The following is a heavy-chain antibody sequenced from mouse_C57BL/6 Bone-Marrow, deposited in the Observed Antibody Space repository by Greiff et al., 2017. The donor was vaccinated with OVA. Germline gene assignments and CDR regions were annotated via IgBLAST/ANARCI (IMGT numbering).Heavy chain of an antibody. CDR1: GYSITSGYY. D-gene: IGHD1-1*01. V-gene: IGHV3-6*01. CDR3: ARDGSSPLYAMDY. CDR2: ISYDGSN. Sequence: ESGPGLVKPSQSLSLTCSVTGYSITSGYYWNWIRQFPGNKLEWMGYISYDGSNNYNPSLKNRISITRDTSKNQFFLKLNSVTTEDTATYYCARDGSSPLYAMDYWGQGTSVTVSS. J-gene: IGHJ4*01.